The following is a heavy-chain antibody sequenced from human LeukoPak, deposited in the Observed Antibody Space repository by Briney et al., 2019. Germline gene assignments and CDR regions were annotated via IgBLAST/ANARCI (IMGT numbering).Heavy chain of an antibody. D-gene: IGHD4-17*01. CDR2: INHSGST. J-gene: IGHJ6*03. CDR3: ATTTTRNYYYMDV. V-gene: IGHV4-34*01. Sequence: SETLSLTCAVHGGSFSGYYWSWIRQPPGKGLEWIGEINHSGSTNYNPSLKSRVTISVDTSKNQFSLKLSSVTAADTAVYYCATTTTRNYYYMDVWGKGTTVTISS. CDR1: GGSFSGYY.